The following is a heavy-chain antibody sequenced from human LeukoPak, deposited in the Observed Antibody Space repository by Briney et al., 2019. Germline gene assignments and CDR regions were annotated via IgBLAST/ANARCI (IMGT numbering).Heavy chain of an antibody. CDR3: ANALSTMVRGVNYYYGMDV. CDR2: ISGSGGST. V-gene: IGHV3-23*01. CDR1: GFTFSSYA. Sequence: GGSLRLSCAASGFTFSSYAMSWVRQAAGKGLEWVSAISGSGGSTYYADSVKGRFTISRDNSKNTLYLQMNSLRAEDTAVYYCANALSTMVRGVNYYYGMDVWGKGTTVTVSS. J-gene: IGHJ6*04. D-gene: IGHD3-10*01.